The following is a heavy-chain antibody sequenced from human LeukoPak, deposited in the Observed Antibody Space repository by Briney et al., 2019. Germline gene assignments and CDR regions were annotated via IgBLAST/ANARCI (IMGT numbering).Heavy chain of an antibody. CDR1: GDSISSGDYY. CDR2: ISSSGST. V-gene: IGHV4-61*02. Sequence: SETLSLTCTVSGDSISSGDYYWSWIRQPAGKGLEWIRRISSSGSTNYNPSLKSRVTISVDTSKNQFSLKLSSVTAADTAVYFCARGPYSYDSSGAFDIWGQGTMVTVSS. CDR3: ARGPYSYDSSGAFDI. D-gene: IGHD3-22*01. J-gene: IGHJ3*02.